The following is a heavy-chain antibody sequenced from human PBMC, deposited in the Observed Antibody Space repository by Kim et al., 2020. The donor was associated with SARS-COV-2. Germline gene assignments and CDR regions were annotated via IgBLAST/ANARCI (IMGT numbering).Heavy chain of an antibody. V-gene: IGHV1-46*01. J-gene: IGHJ4*02. Sequence: ASVKVSCKASGYTFTSYYMHWVRQAPGQGLEWMGIINPSGGSTSYAQKFQGRVTMTRDTSTSTVYMELSSLRSEDKAVYYCARVDIAVAGYDYWGQGTLVTVSS. D-gene: IGHD6-19*01. CDR1: GYTFTSYY. CDR3: ARVDIAVAGYDY. CDR2: INPSGGST.